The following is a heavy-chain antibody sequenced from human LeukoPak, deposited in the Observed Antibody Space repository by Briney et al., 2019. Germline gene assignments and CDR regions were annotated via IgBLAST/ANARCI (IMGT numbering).Heavy chain of an antibody. J-gene: IGHJ6*03. V-gene: IGHV4-59*12. CDR1: GGSISSYY. Sequence: MASETLSLTCTLSGGSISSYYWSWIRQPPGKGLEWIGYIYYSGSTNYNPSLKSRVTISVDTSKNQFSLKLSSVTAADTAVYYCARGGYCSGGSCYYYYYMDVWGKGTTVTVSS. CDR2: IYYSGST. CDR3: ARGGYCSGGSCYYYYYMDV. D-gene: IGHD2-15*01.